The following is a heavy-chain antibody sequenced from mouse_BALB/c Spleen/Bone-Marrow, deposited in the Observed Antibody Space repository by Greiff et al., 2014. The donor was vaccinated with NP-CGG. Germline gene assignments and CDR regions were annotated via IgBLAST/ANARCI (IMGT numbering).Heavy chain of an antibody. CDR1: GYTFTSYD. D-gene: IGHD1-1*01. V-gene: IGHV1S33*01. CDR2: IYPGDGST. CDR3: TRSGCDSMDY. J-gene: IGHJ4*01. Sequence: LQQSGPELVKPGALVKISCKASGYTFTSYDINWVEQRPGQGLEWIGWIYPGDGSTKYNEKIKGKATLTADKSSNTTYMQLSSLTSENSAGFYCTRSGCDSMDYWGQGTSVTVSS.